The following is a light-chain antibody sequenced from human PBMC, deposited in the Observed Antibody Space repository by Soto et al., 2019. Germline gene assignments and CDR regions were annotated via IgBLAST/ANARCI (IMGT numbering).Light chain of an antibody. CDR3: CSYADNYSYV. CDR1: SSDVGAYNY. CDR2: DVS. J-gene: IGLJ1*01. Sequence: QSLLTQPRSVSGSPGQSVTISCTGTSSDVGAYNYVSWYQQHPGKAPNLMTYDVSKRPSGVPDRFSGSKSGNTASLTISGLQAEDEADYYCCSYADNYSYVFGTGTKVTVL. V-gene: IGLV2-11*01.